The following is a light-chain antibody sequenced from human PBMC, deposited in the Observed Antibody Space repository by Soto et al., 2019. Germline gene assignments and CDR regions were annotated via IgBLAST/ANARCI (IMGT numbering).Light chain of an antibody. Sequence: DIQMTQSPSTLSASVGDRVTITCRASQSISTWLAWFQQKPGKAPKLLIYDASRLESGVPSRFSGSGSGTEFTLTISTLQPDDFATYYCQQYNSYSITFGQGTRLEIK. CDR1: QSISTW. J-gene: IGKJ5*01. CDR3: QQYNSYSIT. V-gene: IGKV1-5*01. CDR2: DAS.